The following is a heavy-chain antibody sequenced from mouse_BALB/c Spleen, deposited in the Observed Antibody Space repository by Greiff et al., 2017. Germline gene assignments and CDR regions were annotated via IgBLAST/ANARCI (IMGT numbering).Heavy chain of an antibody. CDR1: GYTFTSYW. J-gene: IGHJ2*01. Sequence: QVQLQQPGAELVKPGASVKMSCKASGYTFTSYWMHWVKRRPGQGLEWIGVIDPSDSYTSYNQKFKGKATLTVDTSSSTAYMQLSSLTSEDSAVYYCTRPQLDYWGQGTTLTVSS. CDR2: IDPSDSYT. V-gene: IGHV1S127*01. CDR3: TRPQLDY.